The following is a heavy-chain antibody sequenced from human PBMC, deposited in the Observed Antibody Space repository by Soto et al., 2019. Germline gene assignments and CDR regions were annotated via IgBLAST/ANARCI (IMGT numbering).Heavy chain of an antibody. J-gene: IGHJ4*02. D-gene: IGHD4-17*01. Sequence: QLQLQESGPGLVKPSETLSLTCTVSGGSISSSSYYWGWIRQPPGKGLEWIGSIYYSGSTYYNPYLTSRVTISLDTSKHQFSLKLSSVSAADTAVYYWARLTVTTWYDWGQGTLVTVSS. V-gene: IGHV4-39*01. CDR2: IYYSGST. CDR1: GGSISSSSYY. CDR3: ARLTVTTWYD.